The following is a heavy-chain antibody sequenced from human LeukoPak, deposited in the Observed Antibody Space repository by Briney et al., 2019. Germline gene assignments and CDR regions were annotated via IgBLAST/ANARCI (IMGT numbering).Heavy chain of an antibody. V-gene: IGHV3-23*01. D-gene: IGHD5-12*01. CDR1: GFTFSSYA. CDR3: VKEVVATIPPL. J-gene: IGHJ4*02. CDR2: ISGSGGST. Sequence: GGSLRLSCAASGFTFSSYAMSWVRQAPGKGLEWVSAISGSGGSTYYADSVKSRFTISRDNSKNTLFLQMNSLRAEDTAVYYCVKEVVATIPPLWGQGTLVTVSS.